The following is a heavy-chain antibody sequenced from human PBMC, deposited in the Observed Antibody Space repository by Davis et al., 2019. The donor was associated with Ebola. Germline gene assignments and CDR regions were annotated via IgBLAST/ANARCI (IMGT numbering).Heavy chain of an antibody. CDR1: GYTFTGYH. J-gene: IGHJ4*02. CDR3: ARAQFPTTSDH. V-gene: IGHV1-2*06. D-gene: IGHD1-1*01. Sequence: SVTVSCMASGYTFTGYHMHWVRQAPGQGLEWMGRMNPHNGGTNYAQKLQGRVTMTTDTSTSTAYMELRSLRSDDTAVYYCARAQFPTTSDHWGQGTLVTVSS. CDR2: MNPHNGGT.